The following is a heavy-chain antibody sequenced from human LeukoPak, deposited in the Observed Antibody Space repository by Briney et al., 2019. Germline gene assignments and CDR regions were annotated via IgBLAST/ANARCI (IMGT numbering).Heavy chain of an antibody. V-gene: IGHV3-7*01. CDR2: IKYERSEK. D-gene: IGHD5-18*01. CDR3: ARLRYGGFDP. J-gene: IGHJ5*02. Sequence: GGSLRLSCAASGFTFTSYWMSWVRQAPGKGLEWVANIKYERSEKYYVDSVKGRFTISRDNAKNALHLQMNSLRAEDTAVYYCARLRYGGFDPWGQGTLVTVSS. CDR1: GFTFTSYW.